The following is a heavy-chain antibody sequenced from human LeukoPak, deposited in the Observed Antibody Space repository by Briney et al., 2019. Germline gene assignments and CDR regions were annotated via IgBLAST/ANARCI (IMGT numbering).Heavy chain of an antibody. V-gene: IGHV3-21*01. CDR2: ISGSSSYI. CDR1: GFTFSSYA. CDR3: ARAQIELTYDY. J-gene: IGHJ4*02. D-gene: IGHD1-7*01. Sequence: GGSLRLSCAASGFTFSSYAMSWVRQAPGKGLEWVSSISGSSSYIYYAVSVKGRFTISRDNAKNSLYLQMNSLRAEDTAMYYCARAQIELTYDYWGQGTLVTVSS.